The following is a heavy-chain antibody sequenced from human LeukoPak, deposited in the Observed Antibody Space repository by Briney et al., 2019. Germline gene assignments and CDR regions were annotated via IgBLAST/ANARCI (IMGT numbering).Heavy chain of an antibody. Sequence: ASVKVSCKASGYTFTSYGISWVRQAPGQGLEWMGWISAYNGNTNYAQKLQGRVTMTTDTSTSTAYMELRSLRSDDTAVYYCARDRVRARRAEKDAFDIWGQGTMVTVSS. CDR3: ARDRVRARRAEKDAFDI. D-gene: IGHD3-10*01. CDR1: GYTFTSYG. V-gene: IGHV1-18*01. CDR2: ISAYNGNT. J-gene: IGHJ3*02.